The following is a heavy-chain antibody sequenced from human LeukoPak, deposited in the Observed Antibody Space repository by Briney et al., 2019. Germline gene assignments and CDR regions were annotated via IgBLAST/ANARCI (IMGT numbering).Heavy chain of an antibody. CDR1: GHSFSNDW. CDR2: IHFGISET. Sequence: GESLKISCKGSGHSFSNDWIGRVRQMPGKGLEWMGIIHFGISETRYTPSFQGQVTISVDKSTTTAYLQWSSLKASDSAIYYCATLSSGGYYYSAYWGQGTLVTVSS. D-gene: IGHD3-22*01. V-gene: IGHV5-51*01. CDR3: ATLSSGGYYYSAY. J-gene: IGHJ4*02.